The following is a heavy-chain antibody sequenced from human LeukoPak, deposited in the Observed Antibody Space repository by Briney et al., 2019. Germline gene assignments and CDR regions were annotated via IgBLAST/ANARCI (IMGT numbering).Heavy chain of an antibody. CDR3: ARDLAGHYYGSGSSFDY. CDR2: IKQDGGEK. CDR1: GFTFSSYW. D-gene: IGHD3-10*01. V-gene: IGHV3-7*01. Sequence: GGSLRLSCAASGFTFSSYWMSWVRQAPGKGLEWAANIKQDGGEKYYVDSVKGQFTISRDNAKNSLFLQMDSLRAEDTAVYYCARDLAGHYYGSGSSFDYWGQGTLVTVSS. J-gene: IGHJ4*02.